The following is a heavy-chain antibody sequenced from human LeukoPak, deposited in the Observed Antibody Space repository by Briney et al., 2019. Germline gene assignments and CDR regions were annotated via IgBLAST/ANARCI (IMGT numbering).Heavy chain of an antibody. CDR1: GFSFSKSS. Sequence: GGPLRLSCAASGFSFSKSSMLWFRQAPGKGLEWVSFISIGSSPYTYYADSLKGRFTISRDNAKNSVCLQMNSLRPEDAAVYYCASYTLWYGDSWGQGTLVTVSS. J-gene: IGHJ4*02. D-gene: IGHD3-10*01. CDR3: ASYTLWYGDS. V-gene: IGHV3-21*06. CDR2: ISIGSSPYT.